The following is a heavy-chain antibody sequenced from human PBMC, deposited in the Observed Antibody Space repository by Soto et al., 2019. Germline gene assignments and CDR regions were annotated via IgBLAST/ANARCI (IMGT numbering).Heavy chain of an antibody. CDR2: IYYSGST. CDR1: GGSISSGGNY. V-gene: IGHV4-31*03. J-gene: IGHJ2*01. Sequence: QVQLQESGPGLVKPSQTLSLTCTVSGGSISSGGNYWSWIRLHPGKGLEWIGYIYYSGSTYYNPSLKIRVTISVDASKNQFALKVSSLTAADTAVYCCARAEQLVSLLGYFGLWGRGTLVTVSS. CDR3: ARAEQLVSLLGYFGL. D-gene: IGHD6-6*01.